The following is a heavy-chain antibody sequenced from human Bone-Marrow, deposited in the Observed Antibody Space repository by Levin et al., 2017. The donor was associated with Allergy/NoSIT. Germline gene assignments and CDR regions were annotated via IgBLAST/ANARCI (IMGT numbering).Heavy chain of an antibody. CDR1: GFTFSDYY. V-gene: IGHV3-11*03. CDR2: ISSSSSYT. Sequence: SCAASGFTFSDYYMSWIRQAPGKGLEWVSYISSSSSYTNYADSVKGRFTISRDNAKNSLYLQMNSLTADDTAVYYCARRSTLCSIGTWIQLSGPFDYWGQGTLVTVSS. D-gene: IGHD5-18*01. J-gene: IGHJ4*02. CDR3: ARRSTLCSIGTWIQLSGPFDY.